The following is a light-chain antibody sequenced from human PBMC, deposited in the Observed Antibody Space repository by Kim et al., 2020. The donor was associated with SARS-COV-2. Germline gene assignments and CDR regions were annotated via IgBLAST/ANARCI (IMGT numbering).Light chain of an antibody. CDR3: KSRDSSGKVV. CDR1: SLRTYY. J-gene: IGLJ2*01. V-gene: IGLV3-19*01. CDR2: GNT. Sequence: VALRQTVRITCQGDSLRTYYASWYQQKPGQAPLLVIYGNTNRPSGIPDRFSGSSSGNTASLTITGAQAGDEADYYCKSRDSSGKVVFGGGTQLTVL.